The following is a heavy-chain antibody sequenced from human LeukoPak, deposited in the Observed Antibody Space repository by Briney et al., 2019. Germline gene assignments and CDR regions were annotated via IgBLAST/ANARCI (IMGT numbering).Heavy chain of an antibody. CDR2: IIPIFDTA. CDR1: GGTFSSYA. J-gene: IGHJ3*02. CDR3: ASGEGGAAFDI. Sequence: ASVKVSCKASGGTFSSYAISWVRQAPGQGLEWMGGIIPIFDTANYAQKFQGRVTITTDESTSTAYMELSSLRSEDTAVYYCASGEGGAAFDIWGQGTMVTVSS. V-gene: IGHV1-69*05. D-gene: IGHD3-10*01.